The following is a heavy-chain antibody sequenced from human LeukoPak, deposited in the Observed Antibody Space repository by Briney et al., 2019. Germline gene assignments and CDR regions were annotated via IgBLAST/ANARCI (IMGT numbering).Heavy chain of an antibody. CDR3: ATAPPITILGVAHYGMDV. J-gene: IGHJ6*02. CDR2: FDPEDGET. CDR1: GYTLTELS. Sequence: ASVKVSCKVSGYTLTELSMHWVRQAPGKGLEWMGGFDPEDGETIYAQKFQGRVTMTEDTSTDTAYMELSSLRSEDTAVYYCATAPPITILGVAHYGMDVWGQGTTVTVSS. V-gene: IGHV1-24*01. D-gene: IGHD3-3*01.